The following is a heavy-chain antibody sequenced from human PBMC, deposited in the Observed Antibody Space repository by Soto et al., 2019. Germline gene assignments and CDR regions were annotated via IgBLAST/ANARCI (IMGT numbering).Heavy chain of an antibody. J-gene: IGHJ4*02. Sequence: GGSLRLSCSASGFTFRDSPMNWVRQRPGRGLEWISNIRSDNGKTYYADSVKGRFTVSRDDAKNSLYLQMNSLRDDDTAVYYCARDLFWAFDYWGQGALVTVSS. CDR1: GFTFRDSP. D-gene: IGHD3-3*01. V-gene: IGHV3-48*02. CDR3: ARDLFWAFDY. CDR2: IRSDNGKT.